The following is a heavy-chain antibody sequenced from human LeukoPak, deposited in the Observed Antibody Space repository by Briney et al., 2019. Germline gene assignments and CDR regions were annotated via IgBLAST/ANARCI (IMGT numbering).Heavy chain of an antibody. V-gene: IGHV3-21*01. J-gene: IGHJ5*01. Sequence: GGSLRLSCAASGFTFSSYSMNWVRQAPGKGLEWVSSISSSSSYIYYADSVKGRFTISRDNAKNSLYLQMNSLRAEDTAVYYCARDRLLWFGELWNWFDPWGKEPWSPSPQ. CDR3: ARDRLLWFGELWNWFDP. D-gene: IGHD3-10*01. CDR1: GFTFSSYS. CDR2: ISSSSSYI.